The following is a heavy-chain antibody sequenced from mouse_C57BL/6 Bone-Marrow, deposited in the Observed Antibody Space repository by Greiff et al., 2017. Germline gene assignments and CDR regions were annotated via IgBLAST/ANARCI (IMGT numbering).Heavy chain of an antibody. CDR2: INPSNGGP. Sequence: QVQLQQPGTELVKPGASVKLSCKASGYTFTSYWMHWVKQRPGQGLEWLGNINPSNGGPNYNEKFKSKASLTVDKSSSTAYMRLSSLTSEDSAVYYCAKIVLYYDGSSPYWYFDVWGTGTTVTVSS. V-gene: IGHV1-53*01. CDR3: AKIVLYYDGSSPYWYFDV. CDR1: GYTFTSYW. J-gene: IGHJ1*03. D-gene: IGHD1-1*01.